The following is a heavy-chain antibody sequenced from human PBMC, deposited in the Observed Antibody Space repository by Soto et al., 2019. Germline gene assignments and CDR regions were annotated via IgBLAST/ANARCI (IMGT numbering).Heavy chain of an antibody. D-gene: IGHD3-22*01. Sequence: VELSSNAFRYSNTSNAIYWIHHATPKKLEWMGCINAGNGNTKVPQKYQGRVTFTRDTSACTVYMEVSSLRSEDTAVYFCARAQYNYESIGYPPGDYWGQGPQVT. CDR1: RYSNTSNA. V-gene: IGHV1-3*01. CDR3: ARAQYNYESIGYPPGDY. J-gene: IGHJ4*02. CDR2: INAGNGNT.